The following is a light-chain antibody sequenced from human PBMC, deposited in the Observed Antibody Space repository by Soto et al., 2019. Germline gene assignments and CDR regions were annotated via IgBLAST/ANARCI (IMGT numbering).Light chain of an antibody. V-gene: IGKV1-5*03. Sequence: DIQMTQSPSTLSASVGDRVTITCRASQSISSWLAWYQQKPGKAPNLLIHKASHLESGVPSRFSGSGSGTDFTLTISRLEPEDFAVYYCQQYGSSLTFGGGTKVDIK. CDR2: KAS. J-gene: IGKJ4*01. CDR3: QQYGSSLT. CDR1: QSISSW.